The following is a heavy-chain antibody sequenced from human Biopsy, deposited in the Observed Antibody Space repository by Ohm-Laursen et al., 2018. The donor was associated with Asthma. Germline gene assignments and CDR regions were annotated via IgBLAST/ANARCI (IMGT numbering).Heavy chain of an antibody. Sequence: SLRLSCTAFGFVFRSHAMHWVRQAPGKGLEWVAVISYDGGNKFYGDSVKGRFTLSRDNSRNTLYLQMNSLRVEDTAIYYCARTHERWTSIQDDALDIWGQGTMVIVSS. D-gene: IGHD4-23*01. V-gene: IGHV3-30*03. CDR3: ARTHERWTSIQDDALDI. CDR1: GFVFRSHA. CDR2: ISYDGGNK. J-gene: IGHJ3*02.